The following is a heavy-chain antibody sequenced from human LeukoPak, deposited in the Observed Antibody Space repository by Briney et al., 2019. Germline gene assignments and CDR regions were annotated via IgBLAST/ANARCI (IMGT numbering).Heavy chain of an antibody. CDR2: IYHSGST. J-gene: IGHJ5*02. V-gene: IGHV4-30-2*01. CDR3: ARVAASNWFDP. D-gene: IGHD6-13*01. CDR1: GGSISSGGYS. Sequence: HPSETLSLTSAVSGGSISSGGYSWSWIRQPPGKGLEWIGYIYHSGSTYYNPSLKSRVTISVDRSKNQFSLKLSSVTAADTAVYYCARVAASNWFDPWGQGTLVTVSS.